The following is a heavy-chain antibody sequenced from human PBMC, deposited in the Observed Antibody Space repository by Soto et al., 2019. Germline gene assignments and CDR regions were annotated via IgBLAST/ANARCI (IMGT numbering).Heavy chain of an antibody. D-gene: IGHD5-12*01. Sequence: PSETLSLTCTVSGGSISSESYFWSWIRQPPGKGLEWIGYIHYNGDTNSNPSLKSRVTISVDSSKNQFSLKLSSVTAADTAVYYCARDSLAFFDSWGQGTLVTVSS. V-gene: IGHV4-61*01. J-gene: IGHJ4*02. CDR1: GGSISSESYF. CDR3: ARDSLAFFDS. CDR2: IHYNGDT.